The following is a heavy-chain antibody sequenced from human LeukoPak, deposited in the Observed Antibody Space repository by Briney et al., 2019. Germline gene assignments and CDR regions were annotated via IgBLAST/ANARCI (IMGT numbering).Heavy chain of an antibody. CDR2: VDWEDDK. CDR1: GFSLSTSGMR. Sequence: SGPALVKPTQTLTLTCTFSGFSLSTSGMRVSWTRQPPGKALEWLSRVDWEDDKFYSTSLNARLTLSKDTSKNQVVLTMTNMDPVDTATYYCARIPPQSGWSLDYWGQGTLVTASS. J-gene: IGHJ4*02. V-gene: IGHV2-70*04. CDR3: ARIPPQSGWSLDY. D-gene: IGHD6-19*01.